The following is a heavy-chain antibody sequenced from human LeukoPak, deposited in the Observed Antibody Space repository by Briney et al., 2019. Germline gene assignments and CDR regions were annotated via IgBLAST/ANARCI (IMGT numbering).Heavy chain of an antibody. Sequence: PGGSLRLSCAASGFTFSSYAMHWVRQAPGKGLEWVAVISYDGSNKYYADSVKGRFTISRDNSKNTLYLQMNSLRAEDTAVYYCAKDGPQYYYGSGSYLDYWGQGTLVTVSS. CDR2: ISYDGSNK. J-gene: IGHJ4*02. D-gene: IGHD3-10*01. V-gene: IGHV3-30-3*01. CDR3: AKDGPQYYYGSGSYLDY. CDR1: GFTFSSYA.